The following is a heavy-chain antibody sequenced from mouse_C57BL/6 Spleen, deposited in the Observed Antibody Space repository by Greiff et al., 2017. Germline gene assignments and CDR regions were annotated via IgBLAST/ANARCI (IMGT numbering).Heavy chain of an antibody. V-gene: IGHV1-26*01. Sequence: VQLQQSGPELVKPGASVKISCKASGYTFTDYYMNWVKQSHGKSLEWIGDINPNNGGTSYNQKFKGKATLTVDKSSSTAYMELRSLTSEDSAVYYCARPRPRYSNYYAMDYWGQGTSVTVSS. CDR1: GYTFTDYY. D-gene: IGHD2-5*01. J-gene: IGHJ4*01. CDR2: INPNNGGT. CDR3: ARPRPRYSNYYAMDY.